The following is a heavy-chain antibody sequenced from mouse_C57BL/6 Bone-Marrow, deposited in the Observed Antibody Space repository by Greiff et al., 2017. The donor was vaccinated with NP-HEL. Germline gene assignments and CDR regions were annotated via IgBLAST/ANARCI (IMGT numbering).Heavy chain of an antibody. D-gene: IGHD1-1*01. CDR2: IDPETGGT. CDR1: GYTFTDYE. V-gene: IGHV1-15*01. J-gene: IGHJ2*01. Sequence: VKLMESGAELVRPGASVTLSCKASGYTFTDYEMHWVKQTPVHGLEWIGAIDPETGGTAYNQKFKGKAILTADKSSSTAYMELRSLTSEDSAVYYCTITTDFDYWGQGTTLTVSS. CDR3: TITTDFDY.